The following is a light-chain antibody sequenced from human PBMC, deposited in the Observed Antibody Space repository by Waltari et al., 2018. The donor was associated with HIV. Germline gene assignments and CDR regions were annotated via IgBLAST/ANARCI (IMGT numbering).Light chain of an antibody. CDR3: GTWDSSLSAYV. J-gene: IGLJ1*01. Sequence: QSVLTQPPSVSAAPGQKVTISCSGSSSNLGNNYVSWYQQLPGTAPKLLIYDHNKRPSGIPDRFSGSQSGTSATLGITGLQTGDEADYYCGTWDSSLSAYVFGTGTKVTVL. CDR2: DHN. CDR1: SSNLGNNY. V-gene: IGLV1-51*01.